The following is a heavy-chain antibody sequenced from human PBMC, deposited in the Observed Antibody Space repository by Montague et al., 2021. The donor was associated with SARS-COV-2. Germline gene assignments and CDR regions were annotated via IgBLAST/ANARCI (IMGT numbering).Heavy chain of an antibody. CDR2: MWFDGTYLDGRVT. V-gene: IGHV3-33*01. D-gene: IGHD2-21*02. Sequence: SLRLSCAASGFTFSSYAMHWVRQAPGKGLEWVALMWFDGTYLDGRVTYYADAVKGRFTISRDNSKNTLYLQMNDLRADDTAVYYCARDQSCSSGHCYRFFDSWGQGTLVTVSA. CDR3: ARDQSCSSGHCYRFFDS. CDR1: GFTFSSYA. J-gene: IGHJ4*02.